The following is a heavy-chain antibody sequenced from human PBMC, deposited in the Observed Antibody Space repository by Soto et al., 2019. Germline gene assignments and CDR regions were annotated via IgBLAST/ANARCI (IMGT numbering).Heavy chain of an antibody. V-gene: IGHV1-8*01. CDR1: GYTFTSYD. D-gene: IGHD6-13*01. CDR3: ARGISSSSDDAFDI. CDR2: MNPNSGNT. J-gene: IGHJ3*02. Sequence: GASVKVSCKASGYTFTSYDINWVRQATGQGLEWMGWMNPNSGNTGYAQKFQGRVTMTRNTSISTAYMELSSLRSEDTAVYYCARGISSSSDDAFDIWGQGTMVTVSS.